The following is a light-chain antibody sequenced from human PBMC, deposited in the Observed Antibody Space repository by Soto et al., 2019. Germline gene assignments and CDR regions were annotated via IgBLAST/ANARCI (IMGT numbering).Light chain of an antibody. CDR3: QQYGTSPT. Sequence: EIVLTQSPGTLSLFPGERATLSCRASQSLITRYLAWYQQKPGQDPRLLIYGASSRATGIPDRFSGSGSGTDFTLTIIRLEPEDFAVYSCQQYGTSPTFGQGTRLEIK. V-gene: IGKV3-20*01. J-gene: IGKJ5*01. CDR1: QSLITRY. CDR2: GAS.